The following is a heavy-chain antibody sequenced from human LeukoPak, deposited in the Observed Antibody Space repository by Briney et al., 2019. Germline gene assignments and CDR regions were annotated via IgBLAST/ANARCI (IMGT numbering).Heavy chain of an antibody. CDR2: ISSSGSTI. Sequence: PGGSLRLSCAASGFTFSSYEMNWVRQAPGKGLEWVSYISSSGSTIYYADSVKGRFTISRENAKNSLYLQMNSLRAEDTAVYYCARERMDTMGDAFDIWGQGTMVTVSS. V-gene: IGHV3-48*03. D-gene: IGHD5-12*01. J-gene: IGHJ3*02. CDR3: ARERMDTMGDAFDI. CDR1: GFTFSSYE.